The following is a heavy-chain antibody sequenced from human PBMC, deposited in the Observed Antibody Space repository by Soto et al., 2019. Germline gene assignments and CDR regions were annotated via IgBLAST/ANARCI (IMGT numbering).Heavy chain of an antibody. CDR2: IYYSGST. D-gene: IGHD2-2*01. CDR3: ARDSSTGNYYYYYGMDV. V-gene: IGHV4-30-4*01. CDR1: GGSISSGDYY. Sequence: PSETLSLTCTVSGGSISSGDYYWSWIRQPPGKGLEWIGYIYYSGSTYYNPSLKSRVTISVDTSKNQFSLKLSSVTAADTAVYYCARDSSTGNYYYYYGMDVWGQGTTVTVSS. J-gene: IGHJ6*02.